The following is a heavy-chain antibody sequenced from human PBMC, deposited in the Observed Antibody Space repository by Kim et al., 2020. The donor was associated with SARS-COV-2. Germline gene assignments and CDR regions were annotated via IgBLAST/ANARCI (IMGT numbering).Heavy chain of an antibody. Sequence: GGSLRLSCAASGFTFSSYAMHWVRQAPGKGLEWVAVISYDGSNKYYADSVKGRFTISRDNSKNTLYLQMNSLRAEDTAVYYCARDLHVDDILTGYSDAFDIWGQGTMVTVSS. CDR2: ISYDGSNK. CDR3: ARDLHVDDILTGYSDAFDI. D-gene: IGHD3-9*01. CDR1: GFTFSSYA. J-gene: IGHJ3*02. V-gene: IGHV3-30-3*01.